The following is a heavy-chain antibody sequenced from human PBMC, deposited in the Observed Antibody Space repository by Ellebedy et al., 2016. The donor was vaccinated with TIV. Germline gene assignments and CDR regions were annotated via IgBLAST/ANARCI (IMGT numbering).Heavy chain of an antibody. CDR2: ISFTSSFI. CDR3: VRDYYGAADP. J-gene: IGHJ5*02. D-gene: IGHD3-10*01. V-gene: IGHV3-21*01. Sequence: GESLKISCAASGFTFSSYTMNWVRQAPGKGLEWVSSISFTSSFISYADSVKGRFTISRDNAKNSLYLQLNSLRAEDTAVYYCVRDYYGAADPWGQGTLVTVSS. CDR1: GFTFSSYT.